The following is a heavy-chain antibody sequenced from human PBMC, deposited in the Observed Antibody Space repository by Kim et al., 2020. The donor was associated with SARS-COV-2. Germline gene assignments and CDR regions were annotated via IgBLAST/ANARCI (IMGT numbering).Heavy chain of an antibody. CDR2: IYHSGST. D-gene: IGHD6-19*01. CDR3: ARCYSSGWYGSDRYGMDV. V-gene: IGHV4-4*02. CDR1: GGSISNSNW. Sequence: TLSLTCGVSGGSISNSNWWSWVRQPPGKGLEWIGEIYHSGSTNYNPSLKSRVTISVDKSKNQFSLKVRSVTAADTAVYYCARCYSSGWYGSDRYGMDV. J-gene: IGHJ6*01.